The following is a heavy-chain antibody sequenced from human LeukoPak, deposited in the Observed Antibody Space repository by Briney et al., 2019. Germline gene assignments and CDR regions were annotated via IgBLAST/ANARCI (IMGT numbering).Heavy chain of an antibody. V-gene: IGHV3-15*01. D-gene: IGHD6-19*01. CDR1: GFTFSNAW. Sequence: PGGSLRLSCAASGFTFSNAWMSWVRQAPGKGLEWVGRIKSKTDGGTTEYAASVQGRVTISRDDSKSIVYLQMNSLKTEDTAVYYCCRDGQWLAYDYWGQGTLVTVSS. J-gene: IGHJ4*02. CDR3: CRDGQWLAYDY. CDR2: IKSKTDGGTT.